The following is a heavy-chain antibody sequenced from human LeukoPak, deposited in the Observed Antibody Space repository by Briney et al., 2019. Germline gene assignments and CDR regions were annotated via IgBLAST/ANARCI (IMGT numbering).Heavy chain of an antibody. V-gene: IGHV1-2*02. D-gene: IGHD3-22*01. J-gene: IGHJ4*02. CDR3: ARVPYYYDSNYFDY. CDR2: INPNSGGT. CDR1: GYTFTGYY. Sequence: ASVKASCKASGYTFTGYYMHWVRQAPGQGLEWMGWINPNSGGTNYAQKFQGRVTMTRDTSISTAYMELSRLRSDDTAVYYCARVPYYYDSNYFDYWGQGTLVTVSS.